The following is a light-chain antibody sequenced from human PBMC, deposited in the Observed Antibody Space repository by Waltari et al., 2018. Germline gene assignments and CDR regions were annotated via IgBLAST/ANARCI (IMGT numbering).Light chain of an antibody. CDR3: QQYGSSIMYT. CDR2: GAS. Sequence: IVLTQSPGTLSLSPGERATLSCRASQSLTKRYLAWYQQKPRQAPRLLIYGASSRAAGIPDRFSGSGSWTDFSLTISRLEPDDFAVYYCQQYGSSIMYTFGQGTKLEIK. V-gene: IGKV3-20*01. J-gene: IGKJ2*01. CDR1: QSLTKRY.